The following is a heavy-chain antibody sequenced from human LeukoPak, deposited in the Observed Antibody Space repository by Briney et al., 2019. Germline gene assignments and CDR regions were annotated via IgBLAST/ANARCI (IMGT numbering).Heavy chain of an antibody. J-gene: IGHJ4*02. CDR3: ARGGGQLVFDY. CDR1: GFTFSSYA. Sequence: GSLRLSCAASGFTFSSYAMSWVRQAPGKGLEWIGYMYYSGSTNYNPSLKSRVTISVDTSKNQFSLKLSSVTAADTAVYYCARGGGQLVFDYWGQGTLVTVSS. CDR2: MYYSGST. V-gene: IGHV4-59*12. D-gene: IGHD6-6*01.